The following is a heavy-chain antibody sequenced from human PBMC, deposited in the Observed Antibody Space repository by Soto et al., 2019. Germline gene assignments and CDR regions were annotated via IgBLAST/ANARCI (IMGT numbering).Heavy chain of an antibody. CDR1: GYTFTRYY. V-gene: IGHV1-46*01. CDR2: INPSGGGT. Sequence: ASVKVSCKASGYTFTRYYIHWVRQAPGQGLERMGIINPSGGGTSYAQKFQGRVTMTRDTSKSTVYMELSSLRSEGTGGYYYAIYRFFRYYHDTSAPLICFDHWGQATLVSVS. CDR3: AIYRFFRYYHDTSAPLICFDH. D-gene: IGHD3-22*01. J-gene: IGHJ5*02.